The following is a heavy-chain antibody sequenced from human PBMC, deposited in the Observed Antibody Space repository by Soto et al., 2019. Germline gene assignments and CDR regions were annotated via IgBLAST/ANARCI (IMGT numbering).Heavy chain of an antibody. CDR2: INSDGSST. V-gene: IGHV3-74*01. J-gene: IGHJ3*02. D-gene: IGHD2-8*01. CDR3: GRQVSYALDI. Sequence: GGSLRLSCAASGFSFSNYWMHWVRQAPGKGLVWVSRINSDGSSTNYADSVKGRFTISRDNAKNTLYLQMNSLRAEDTAVYYCGRQVSYALDIWGQGIMVTVSS. CDR1: GFSFSNYW.